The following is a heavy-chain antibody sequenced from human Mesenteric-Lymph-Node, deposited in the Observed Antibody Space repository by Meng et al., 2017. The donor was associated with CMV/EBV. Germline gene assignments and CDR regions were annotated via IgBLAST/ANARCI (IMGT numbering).Heavy chain of an antibody. CDR1: GFTFSSYS. Sequence: GESLKISCAASGFTFSSYSMNWVRQAPGKGLEWVSSISSFSSFIYYGDSVKGRFTVSRDNAKSALYLQMNSLTAEDTAVYYCASGESDSYFGMDVWGQGTTVTVSS. CDR2: ISSFSSFI. CDR3: ASGESDSYFGMDV. D-gene: IGHD3-10*01. V-gene: IGHV3-21*01. J-gene: IGHJ6*02.